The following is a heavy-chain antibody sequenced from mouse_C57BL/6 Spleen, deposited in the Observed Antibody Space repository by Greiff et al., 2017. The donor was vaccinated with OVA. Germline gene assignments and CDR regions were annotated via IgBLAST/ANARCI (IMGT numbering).Heavy chain of an antibody. CDR3: ARGGSTAQATAWFAY. Sequence: QVQLQQPGAELVKPGASVKMSCKASGYTFTSYWITWVKQRPGQGLEWIGDIYPGSGSTNYNEKFKSKATLTVDKSSSTAYMQLSSLTSEDSAVYYCARGGSTAQATAWFAYWGQGTLVTVSA. D-gene: IGHD3-2*02. CDR1: GYTFTSYW. V-gene: IGHV1-55*01. CDR2: IYPGSGST. J-gene: IGHJ3*01.